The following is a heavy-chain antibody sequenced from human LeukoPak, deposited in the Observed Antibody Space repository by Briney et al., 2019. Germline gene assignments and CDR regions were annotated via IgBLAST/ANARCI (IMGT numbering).Heavy chain of an antibody. J-gene: IGHJ4*02. CDR2: INPNSGGT. CDR3: ARWGAAAAGTFDY. V-gene: IGHV1-2*06. D-gene: IGHD6-13*01. CDR1: GYTFTGYY. Sequence: ASVKVSCKASGYTFTGYYMHWVRQAPGQGPEWMGRINPNSGGTNYAQKFQGRVTMTRDTSISTAYMELSRLRSDDTAVYYCARWGAAAAGTFDYWGQGTLVIVSS.